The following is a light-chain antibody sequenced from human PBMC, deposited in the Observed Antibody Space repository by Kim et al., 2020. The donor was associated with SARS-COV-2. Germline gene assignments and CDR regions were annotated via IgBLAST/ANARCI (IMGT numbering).Light chain of an antibody. Sequence: EIVMTQSPATLSVSPGERATLSCRASQSVSSSLAWYQQKPGQAPRLLIYGASTRATGLPARFSGSGSGTEFTLTISSLQSEDFAVYYCQKYNIWPRTFGQGTKVDIK. CDR3: QKYNIWPRT. CDR1: QSVSSS. V-gene: IGKV3-15*01. CDR2: GAS. J-gene: IGKJ1*01.